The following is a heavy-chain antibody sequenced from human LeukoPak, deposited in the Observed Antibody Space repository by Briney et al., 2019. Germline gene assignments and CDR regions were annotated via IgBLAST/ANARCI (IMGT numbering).Heavy chain of an antibody. Sequence: KESGPTLVKPTQTLSLTCAFSGFSLATSGVSVGWIRQPPGKALEWLALIYWDDDKRYSPPLKSRLTITKDTSKNQVVLTMTNVDPVNTATYYCAHRGWLIRGAFHMWGQGTKVTVSS. CDR3: AHRGWLIRGAFHM. D-gene: IGHD6-19*01. V-gene: IGHV2-5*02. J-gene: IGHJ3*02. CDR2: IYWDDDK. CDR1: GFSLATSGVS.